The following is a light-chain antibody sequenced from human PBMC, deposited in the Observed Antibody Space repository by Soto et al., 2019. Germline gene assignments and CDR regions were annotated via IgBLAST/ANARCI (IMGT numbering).Light chain of an antibody. CDR1: NSNIGTNT. Sequence: QSVLTQPPSASGTPGQRVTISCSGSNSNIGTNTVTWYQQLPGSAPNLLIFGNNQRPSGVPDRFSVSKSATSASLAISGLQSEDEADYYCAAWDASLSAWVFGGGTQLTVL. CDR3: AAWDASLSAWV. V-gene: IGLV1-44*01. CDR2: GNN. J-gene: IGLJ3*02.